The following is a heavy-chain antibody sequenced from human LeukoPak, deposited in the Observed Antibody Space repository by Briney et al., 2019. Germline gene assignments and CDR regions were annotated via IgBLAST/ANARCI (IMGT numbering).Heavy chain of an antibody. D-gene: IGHD1-26*01. CDR3: AREARVGSALQY. CDR2: INPDGSIR. V-gene: IGHV3-74*03. J-gene: IGHJ4*02. Sequence: GGSLRLSCAASGLTFSAYWMHWVRQAPGKGLAWVARINPDGSIRTYANSVQGRVTISRDTAKDTLFLQMNSLRAEDTAVYYCAREARVGSALQYWGQGTPVTVSS. CDR1: GLTFSAYW.